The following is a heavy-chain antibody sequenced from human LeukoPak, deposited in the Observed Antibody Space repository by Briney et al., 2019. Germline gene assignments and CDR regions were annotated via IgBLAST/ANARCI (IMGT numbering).Heavy chain of an antibody. CDR2: INTNNANR. Sequence: GASVKVSCKASGYTFTSYGINSGGQAPGPGLGWRGWINTNNANRNYAQKLHGRVDMPTDTSTNTAYMERMRPPCDPTAVYHCARPGLLHYWGQGPLVTVPS. V-gene: IGHV1-18*01. D-gene: IGHD1-26*01. J-gene: IGHJ4*02. CDR3: ARPGLLHY. CDR1: GYTFTSYG.